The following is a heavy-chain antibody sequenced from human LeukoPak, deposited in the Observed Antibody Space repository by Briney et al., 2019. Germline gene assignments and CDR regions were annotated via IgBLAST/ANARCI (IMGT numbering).Heavy chain of an antibody. CDR1: GGSFSGYY. J-gene: IGHJ6*03. V-gene: IGHV4-34*01. D-gene: IGHD3-16*01. CDR2: INHSGST. CDR3: ARVKDPGGYYYYYYMDI. Sequence: TSETLSLTCAVYGGSFSGYYWSWIRQPPGKGLEWIGEINHSGSTNYNPSLKSRVTISVDTSKNQFSLKVSSVTAADTAVYYCARVKDPGGYYYYYYMDIWGKGNTVTVSS.